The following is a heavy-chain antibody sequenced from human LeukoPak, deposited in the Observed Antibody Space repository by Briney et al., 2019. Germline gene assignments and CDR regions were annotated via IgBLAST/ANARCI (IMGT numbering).Heavy chain of an antibody. CDR2: MYYSGST. J-gene: IGHJ5*02. Sequence: SETLSLTCTVSGGAISSGDYYWSWIRQPPGKGLEWIAYMYYSGSTYYNPSLKSRVIMSADTSKNQLSLKLSSVTAADTAVYYCARPYYYDSRIDPWGQGILVTVSS. CDR3: ARPYYYDSRIDP. D-gene: IGHD3-22*01. V-gene: IGHV4-30-4*01. CDR1: GGAISSGDYY.